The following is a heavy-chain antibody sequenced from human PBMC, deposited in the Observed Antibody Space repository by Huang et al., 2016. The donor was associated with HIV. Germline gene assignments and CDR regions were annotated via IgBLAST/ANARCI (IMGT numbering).Heavy chain of an antibody. CDR1: GFTFSSYG. CDR2: RSYDGSNK. J-gene: IGHJ4*02. V-gene: IGHV3-30*18. Sequence: QVQLVESGGGVVQPGRSLRLSCAASGFTFSSYGMHWVRQAPGKGLGGVAVRSYDGSNKYYAESVKGRFTISRDNSKNTLYLQMNSLRAEDTAVYYCAKCPMGGDSSSSGYAYWGQGTLVTVSS. CDR3: AKCPMGGDSSSSGYAY. D-gene: IGHD6-13*01.